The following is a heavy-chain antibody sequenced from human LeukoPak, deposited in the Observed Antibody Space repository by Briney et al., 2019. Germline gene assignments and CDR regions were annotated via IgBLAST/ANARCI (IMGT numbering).Heavy chain of an antibody. CDR1: GDSVSTNTGA. J-gene: IGHJ3*02. CDR2: TYYRSQWHN. CDR3: ARGGSFAFDI. Sequence: SQTLSLTCAISGDSVSTNTGAWNWVRQSPSRGLEWLGRTYYRSQWHNEYAVSVKSRINVTPDTSKNQVSLQLNSVTLGDTAVYYCARGGSFAFDIWGQGTMVTVSA. D-gene: IGHD2-15*01. V-gene: IGHV6-1*01.